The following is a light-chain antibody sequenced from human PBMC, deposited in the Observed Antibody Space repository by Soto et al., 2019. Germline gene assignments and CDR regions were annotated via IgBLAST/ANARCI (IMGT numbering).Light chain of an antibody. CDR3: CSYAGSSYV. V-gene: IGLV2-23*02. J-gene: IGLJ1*01. CDR1: SSDVGSYNL. CDR2: EVS. Sequence: QTALTQPASVCGSPGQSITISCTGTSSDVGSYNLVSWYQQHPGKAPKLMIYEVSKRPSGVSNRFSGSKSGNTASLTISGLQAEDEADYYGCSYAGSSYVFGTGTKLTVL.